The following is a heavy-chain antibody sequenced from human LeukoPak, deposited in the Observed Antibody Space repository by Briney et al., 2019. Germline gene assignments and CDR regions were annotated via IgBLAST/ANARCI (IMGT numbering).Heavy chain of an antibody. V-gene: IGHV3-64D*06. CDR1: GFTFSSYW. J-gene: IGHJ3*02. D-gene: IGHD3-9*01. Sequence: PGGSLRLSCAASGFTFSSYWMNWARQAPGKGLEYVSAISSNGGSTYYADSVKGRFTISRDNSKNTLYLQMSSLRAEDTAAYYCVKAPPSYYDILTGYYWGAFDIWGQGTMVTVSS. CDR2: ISSNGGST. CDR3: VKAPPSYYDILTGYYWGAFDI.